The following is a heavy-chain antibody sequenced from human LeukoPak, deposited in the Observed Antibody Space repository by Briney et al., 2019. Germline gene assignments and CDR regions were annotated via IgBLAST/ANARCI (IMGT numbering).Heavy chain of an antibody. CDR2: INHSGST. D-gene: IGHD2-2*01. CDR1: GFTFSSYA. V-gene: IGHV4-34*01. CDR3: ARGQDIVVVPAEGWFDP. J-gene: IGHJ5*02. Sequence: GSLRLSCAASGFTFSSYAMSWVRQPPGKGLEWIGEINHSGSTNYNPSLKSRVTISVDTSKNQFSLKLSSVTAADTAVYYCARGQDIVVVPAEGWFDPWGQGTLVTVSS.